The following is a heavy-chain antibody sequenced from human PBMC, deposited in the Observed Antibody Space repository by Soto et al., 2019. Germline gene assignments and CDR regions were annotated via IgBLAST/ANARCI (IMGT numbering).Heavy chain of an antibody. J-gene: IGHJ5*02. CDR2: IYYSGST. CDR3: ARDKRSGAAAGVNWFDP. Sequence: SETLSLTCTVSGGPISSYYWSWIRQPPGKGLEWIGYIYYSGSTNYNPSLKSRVTISVDTSKNQFSLKLSSVTAADTAVYYCARDKRSGAAAGVNWFDPWGQGTLVTVSS. V-gene: IGHV4-59*01. D-gene: IGHD6-13*01. CDR1: GGPISSYY.